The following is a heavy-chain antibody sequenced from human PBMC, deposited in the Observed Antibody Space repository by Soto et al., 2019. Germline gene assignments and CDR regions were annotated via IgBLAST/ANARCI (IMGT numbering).Heavy chain of an antibody. CDR1: GSSISGFY. J-gene: IGHJ4*02. V-gene: IGHV4-59*01. CDR2: IHYSGST. D-gene: IGHD4-17*01. Sequence: SETLSLTCIVPGSSISGFYWSWIRQPPGKGLEWIGNIHYSGSTNYNPSRKSRVTISVDMSKNQFSLKVNSVTAADTAVYYCARVGGYYGDYPNFDYWGQGMLVTVSS. CDR3: ARVGGYYGDYPNFDY.